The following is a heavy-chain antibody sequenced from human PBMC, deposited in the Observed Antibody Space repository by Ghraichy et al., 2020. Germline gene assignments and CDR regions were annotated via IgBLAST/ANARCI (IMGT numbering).Heavy chain of an antibody. CDR3: ARWRSSSGYLDY. CDR2: IYTSGST. Sequence: SETLSLTCTVSGGSISSYYWSWIRQPPGKGLEWIGYIYTSGSTNYNPSLKSRVTISVDTSKNQFSLKLSSVTAADTAVYYCARWRSSSGYLDYWGQGTLVTVSS. V-gene: IGHV4-4*09. CDR1: GGSISSYY. D-gene: IGHD3-22*01. J-gene: IGHJ4*02.